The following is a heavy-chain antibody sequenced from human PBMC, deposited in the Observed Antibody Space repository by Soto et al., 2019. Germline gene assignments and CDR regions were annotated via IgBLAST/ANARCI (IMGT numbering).Heavy chain of an antibody. CDR1: GFTFETFF. CDR3: AKPSPFYDY. J-gene: IGHJ4*02. CDR2: MSGSGIST. Sequence: GGSLRLSCAAAGFTFETFFMSWVRQAPGKGLEWVSAMSGSGISTYYADSVKGRFTISRDNSKNTLYLQMNSLRADDTAVYYCAKPSPFYDYWGQGALVTVSS. V-gene: IGHV3-23*01.